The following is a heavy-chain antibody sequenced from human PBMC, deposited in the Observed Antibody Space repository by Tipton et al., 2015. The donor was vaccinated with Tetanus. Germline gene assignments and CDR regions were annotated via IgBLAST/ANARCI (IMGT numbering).Heavy chain of an antibody. CDR2: IYYSGST. J-gene: IGHJ5*02. V-gene: IGHV4-61*01. D-gene: IGHD6-19*01. CDR3: ARQKVAGREGWFDP. CDR1: GGSVSSGSYY. Sequence: TLSLTCTVSGGSVSSGSYYWSWIRQPPGKGLEWIGYIYYSGSTNYNPSLKSRVTISVDTPKNQFSLKLSSVTAADTAVYYCARQKVAGREGWFDPWGQGTLVTVSS.